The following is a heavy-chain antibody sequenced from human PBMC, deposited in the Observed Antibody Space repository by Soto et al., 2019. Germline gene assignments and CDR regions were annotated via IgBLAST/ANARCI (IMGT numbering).Heavy chain of an antibody. Sequence: QVQVVQSGAEVKKPGSSVKVSCKVSGGIFTNNAISWVRQAPGQGLEWLGGVIPLFDTAYYAQIFRGRLRSSADGATTTAYMELSGLTSADSAVYFCATGGHNDGYNFYHGMDVWGQGNTVTVS. J-gene: IGHJ6*02. CDR1: GGIFTNNA. CDR2: VIPLFDTA. CDR3: ATGGHNDGYNFYHGMDV. V-gene: IGHV1-69*01. D-gene: IGHD5-18*01.